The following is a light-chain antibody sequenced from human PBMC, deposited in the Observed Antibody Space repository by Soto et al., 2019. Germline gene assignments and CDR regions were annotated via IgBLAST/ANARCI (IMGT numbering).Light chain of an antibody. CDR2: INSDGSH. CDR3: QTWGTGIV. J-gene: IGLJ2*01. V-gene: IGLV4-69*01. Sequence: QAVVTQSPSASASLGASVKLTCTLSSGHSSFAIAWHQQQPEKGPRYLMKINSDGSHTKGDGIPDRFSGSGSGAERYLIISRLQSEDEADYYCQTWGTGIVFGGGTKLTVL. CDR1: SGHSSFA.